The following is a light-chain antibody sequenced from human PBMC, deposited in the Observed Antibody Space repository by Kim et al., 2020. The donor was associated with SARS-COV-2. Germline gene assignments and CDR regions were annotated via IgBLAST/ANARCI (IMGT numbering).Light chain of an antibody. CDR1: SGSIASND. V-gene: IGLV6-57*03. CDR3: QSYDSSNWV. CDR2: EDN. J-gene: IGLJ3*02. Sequence: GKTVTISCTRSSGSIASNDVQWYQQRPGRAPTTVIYEDNQRPSGVPDRFSGSIDGSSNSAALSISGPKNEDEDDYYCQSYDSSNWVFGGGTQLTVL.